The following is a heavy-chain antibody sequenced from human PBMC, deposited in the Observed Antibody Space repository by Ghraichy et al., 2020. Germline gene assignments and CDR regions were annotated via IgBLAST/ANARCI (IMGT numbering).Heavy chain of an antibody. CDR1: GYTFTGYY. Sequence: ASVKISCKASGYTFTGYYMHWVRQAPGQGLEWMGWINPNSGGTNYAQKFQGRVTMTRDTSISTAYMELSRLRSDDTAVYYCAREHLGIMGHSYYYYMDVWGKGTTVTVSS. J-gene: IGHJ6*03. D-gene: IGHD7-27*01. CDR3: AREHLGIMGHSYYYYMDV. CDR2: INPNSGGT. V-gene: IGHV1-2*02.